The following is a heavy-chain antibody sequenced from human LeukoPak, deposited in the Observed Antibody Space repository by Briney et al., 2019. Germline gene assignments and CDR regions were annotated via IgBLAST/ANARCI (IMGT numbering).Heavy chain of an antibody. CDR3: ARVSYNTGWNGDY. V-gene: IGHV1-18*01. Sequence: ASVKVSCKTSGYTFSSYGVDWVRQAPGQGLEWMGWGSPYKGDSKFAEKFQGRVTMTTDTSTSTAFMELRSLRSGDTGVYYCARVSYNTGWNGDYWGQGTLVTVSS. J-gene: IGHJ4*02. CDR1: GYTFSSYG. CDR2: GSPYKGDS. D-gene: IGHD6-19*01.